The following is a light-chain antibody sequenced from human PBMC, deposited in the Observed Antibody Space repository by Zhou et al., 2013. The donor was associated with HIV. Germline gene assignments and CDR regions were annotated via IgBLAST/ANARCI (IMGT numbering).Light chain of an antibody. V-gene: IGKV1-5*03. Sequence: DIQMTQSPSTVSASVGDRVTITCRATENINTWLAWYQQKPGRAPKVLIYKTSILETGVPSRFSGSGSGTEFTLTIYGLQPDDFATYYCQQYNSYSGTFGQGTKVEIK. J-gene: IGKJ1*01. CDR3: QQYNSYSGT. CDR1: ENINTW. CDR2: KTS.